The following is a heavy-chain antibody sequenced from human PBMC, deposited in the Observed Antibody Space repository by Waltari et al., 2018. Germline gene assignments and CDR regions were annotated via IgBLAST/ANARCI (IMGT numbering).Heavy chain of an antibody. CDR2: IYHSGST. CDR3: ARNSGYVYYVDY. D-gene: IGHD5-12*01. CDR1: GYSISSGYY. V-gene: IGHV4-38-2*01. Sequence: QVQLQESGPGLVKPSETLSLTCAVSGYSISSGYYWGWIRQPPGKGLEWIGRIYHSGSTYYNPALKAGVTITVDTSKNQMYLKLSSVTAADTAVYYCARNSGYVYYVDYWGQGTLVTVSS. J-gene: IGHJ4*02.